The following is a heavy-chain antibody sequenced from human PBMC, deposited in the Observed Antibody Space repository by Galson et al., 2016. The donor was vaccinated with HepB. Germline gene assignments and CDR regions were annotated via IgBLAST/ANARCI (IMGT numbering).Heavy chain of an antibody. CDR2: ITDSGHDT. CDR3: AREDTALVGGAFDY. J-gene: IGHJ4*02. V-gene: IGHV3-23*01. D-gene: IGHD5-18*01. Sequence: SLRLSCAASGFTFSNSAMSWVRQAPGKGLEWVSIITDSGHDTYYADPLKGRFTTSRDNSKNTLYLQMNSLRVDDTAVYYCAREDTALVGGAFDYWGQGALVTVSS. CDR1: GFTFSNSA.